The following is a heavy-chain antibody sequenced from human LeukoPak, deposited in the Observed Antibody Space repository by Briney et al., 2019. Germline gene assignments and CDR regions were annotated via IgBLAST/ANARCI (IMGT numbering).Heavy chain of an antibody. D-gene: IGHD5-12*01. CDR2: ISPSSGGT. J-gene: IGHJ4*02. Sequence: ASVTVSCKSSGYTFTDYYIHWVRQAPGQGLEWMGWISPSSGGTNYAQNFQGRVTLTRDTSIRTVYMELGSLRSDDTAVYYCARGLVGSAYDFDYWGQGTLVPVSS. CDR1: GYTFTDYY. CDR3: ARGLVGSAYDFDY. V-gene: IGHV1-2*02.